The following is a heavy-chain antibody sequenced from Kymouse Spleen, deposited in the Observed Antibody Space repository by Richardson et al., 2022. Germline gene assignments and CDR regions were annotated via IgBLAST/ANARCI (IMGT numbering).Heavy chain of an antibody. Sequence: EVQLVESGGGLVKPGGSLRLSCAASGFTFSNAWMSWVRQAPGKGLEWVGRIKSKTDGGTTDYAAPVKGRFTISRDDSKNTLYLQMNSLKTEDTAVYYCTIYGSGSSYYFDYWGQGTLVTVSS. D-gene: IGHD3-10*01. V-gene: IGHV3-15*01. CDR1: GFTFSNAW. CDR3: TIYGSGSSYYFDY. CDR2: IKSKTDGGTT. J-gene: IGHJ4*02.